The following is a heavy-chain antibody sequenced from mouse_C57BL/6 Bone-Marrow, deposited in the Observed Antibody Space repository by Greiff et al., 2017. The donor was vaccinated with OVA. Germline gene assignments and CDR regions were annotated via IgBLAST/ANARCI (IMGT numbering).Heavy chain of an antibody. CDR3: ARPTGDYYAMDY. V-gene: IGHV1-4*01. J-gene: IGHJ4*01. CDR1: GYTFTSYT. D-gene: IGHD4-1*02. Sequence: QVHVKQSGAELARPGASVKMSCKASGYTFTSYTMHWVKQRPGQGLEWIGYINPSSGYTKYNQKFKDKATLTADKSSSTAYMQLSSLTSEDSAVYYCARPTGDYYAMDYWGQGTSVTVSS. CDR2: INPSSGYT.